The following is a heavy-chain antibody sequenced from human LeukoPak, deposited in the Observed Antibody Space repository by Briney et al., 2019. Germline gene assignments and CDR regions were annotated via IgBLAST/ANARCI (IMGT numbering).Heavy chain of an antibody. CDR1: GGSFSGYF. CDR3: ARQRSSGWYVTFDY. Sequence: PSETLSLTCAVYGGSFSGYFWSWIRQPPGKGLEWIGYIYYSGSTNHNPSLKSRLTISLDTSKNQFSLKLSSVTAADTAVYYCARQRSSGWYVTFDYWGQGTLVTVSS. J-gene: IGHJ4*02. V-gene: IGHV4-59*08. CDR2: IYYSGST. D-gene: IGHD6-19*01.